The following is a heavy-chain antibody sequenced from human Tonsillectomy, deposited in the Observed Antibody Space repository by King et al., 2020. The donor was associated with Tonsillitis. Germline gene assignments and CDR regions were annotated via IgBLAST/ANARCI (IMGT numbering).Heavy chain of an antibody. CDR1: GYTFTSYY. V-gene: IGHV1-46*03. CDR2: IDPSGGST. Sequence: VQLVESGAEVKKPGASVKVSCKASGYTFTSYYMHWVRQAPGQGLEWMGIIDPSGGSTSYAQKFQGRVTMTRDTSTSTVYMELSSLRSEDTAVYYFARLPYYYVSSAYAAFDIWGQGTMVTVPS. CDR3: ARLPYYYVSSAYAAFDI. D-gene: IGHD3-22*01. J-gene: IGHJ3*02.